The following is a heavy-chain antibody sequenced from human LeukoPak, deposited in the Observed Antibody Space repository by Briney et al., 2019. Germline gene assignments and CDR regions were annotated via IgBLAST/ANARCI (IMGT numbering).Heavy chain of an antibody. CDR2: INSDGSST. CDR1: GFTFSSYW. D-gene: IGHD4-17*01. CDR3: ARKSHYGDYVDY. V-gene: IGHV3-74*01. J-gene: IGHJ4*02. Sequence: GGSLRLSCAASGFTFSSYWMHWVRQAPGKGLVWVSRINSDGSSTSYADSVKGRFTISRDNAKNTLYLQMNSLRAEDTAVYYCARKSHYGDYVDYWGQGTLVTVSS.